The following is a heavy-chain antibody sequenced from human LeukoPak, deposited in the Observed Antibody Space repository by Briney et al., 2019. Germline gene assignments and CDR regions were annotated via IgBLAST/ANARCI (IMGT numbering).Heavy chain of an antibody. D-gene: IGHD1-26*01. CDR1: GFTFSSYA. Sequence: GRSLRLSCAASGFTFSSYAMHWVRQAPGKELEWVAVISYDGSNKYYADSVKGRFTISRDNSKNTLYLQMNSLRAEDTAVYYCARASGSYLYYFDYWGQGTLATVSS. CDR2: ISYDGSNK. V-gene: IGHV3-30-3*01. CDR3: ARASGSYLYYFDY. J-gene: IGHJ4*02.